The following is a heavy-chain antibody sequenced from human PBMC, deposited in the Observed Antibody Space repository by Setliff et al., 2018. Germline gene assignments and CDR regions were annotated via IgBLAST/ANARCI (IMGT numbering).Heavy chain of an antibody. D-gene: IGHD1-1*01. CDR2: VYHSGTA. CDR3: AKGGTYRYFDF. CDR1: GASI. V-gene: IGHV4-59*01. J-gene: IGHJ4*02. Sequence: PSETLSLTCTVSGASIWGWIRQPPGKGLEFIGYVYHSGTAKYDPSLESRAIMSVDASKNEISLKLKSVTAADTAVYYCAKGGTYRYFDFWGQGALVTVSS.